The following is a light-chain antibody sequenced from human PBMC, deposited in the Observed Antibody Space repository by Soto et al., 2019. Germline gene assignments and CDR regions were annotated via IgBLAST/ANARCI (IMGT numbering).Light chain of an antibody. J-gene: IGKJ5*01. CDR2: DAS. CDR1: QSISSY. CDR3: QQSYNTPIT. V-gene: IGKV1-39*01. Sequence: DIQMTQSPSSLSASVGDRVTITCRASQSISSYLNWYQQKPGKAPKLLIYDASTLQSGVPSRFSGSVSGTDFTLTISSLQPEDSATFYCQQSYNTPITFGQGTRLEIK.